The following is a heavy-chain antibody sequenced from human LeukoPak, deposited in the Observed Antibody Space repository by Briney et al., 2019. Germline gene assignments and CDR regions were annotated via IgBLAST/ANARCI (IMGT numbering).Heavy chain of an antibody. D-gene: IGHD2-15*01. Sequence: ASVKVSCKASGYTFTSYGISWVRQAPGQGLEWMGWISAYNGNTNYAQKLQGRVTMTTDTSTSTAYMELRSLRSDDTAVYDCARTPRGGSLYYYMDVWGKGTTVTVSS. J-gene: IGHJ6*03. V-gene: IGHV1-18*01. CDR1: GYTFTSYG. CDR3: ARTPRGGSLYYYMDV. CDR2: ISAYNGNT.